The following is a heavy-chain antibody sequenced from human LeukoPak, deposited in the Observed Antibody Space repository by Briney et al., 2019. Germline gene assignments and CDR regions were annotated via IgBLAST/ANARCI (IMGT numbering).Heavy chain of an antibody. CDR1: GFTFSSYW. V-gene: IGHV3-74*01. Sequence: GGSLRLSCAASGFTFSSYWTHWVRQAPGKGLVWISRINGDGTTIYYADSVKGRFTISRDNAKNTLYLQMNSLRAEDTAVYYCARAGIAAAGLYYYYGMDVWGQGTTVTVSS. CDR2: INGDGTTI. D-gene: IGHD6-13*01. CDR3: ARAGIAAAGLYYYYGMDV. J-gene: IGHJ6*02.